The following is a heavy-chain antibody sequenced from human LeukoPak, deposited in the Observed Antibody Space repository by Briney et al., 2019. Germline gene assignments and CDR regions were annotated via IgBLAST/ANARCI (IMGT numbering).Heavy chain of an antibody. V-gene: IGHV3-48*04. CDR2: ISGSSGSAI. CDR1: GFTFSSYS. Sequence: GGSLRLSCAASGFTFSSYSMNWVRQAPGKGLEWVSYISGSSGSAIHYADSVKGRFTISRDNAKNSLHLQMSSLRAEDTAVYYCARLLYNFGAYMDVWGKGTTVTVSS. CDR3: ARLLYNFGAYMDV. J-gene: IGHJ6*03. D-gene: IGHD3-3*01.